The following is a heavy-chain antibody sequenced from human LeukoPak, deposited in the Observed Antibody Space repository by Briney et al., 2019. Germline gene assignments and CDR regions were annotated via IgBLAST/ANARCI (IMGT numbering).Heavy chain of an antibody. J-gene: IGHJ4*02. Sequence: GGSLRLSCAASGFTFSSYAMHWVRQAPGKGLEYVSAISSNGGSTYYANSVKGRFTISRDNSKNTLYLQMGSLRAEDMAVYYCATRDDYKPRWGQGTLVAVSS. CDR2: ISSNGGST. CDR1: GFTFSSYA. V-gene: IGHV3-64*01. D-gene: IGHD5-24*01. CDR3: ATRDDYKPR.